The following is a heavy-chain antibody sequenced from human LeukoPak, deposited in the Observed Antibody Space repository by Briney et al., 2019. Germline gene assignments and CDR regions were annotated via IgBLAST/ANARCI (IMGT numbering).Heavy chain of an antibody. D-gene: IGHD3-3*01. J-gene: IGHJ5*02. V-gene: IGHV4-39*07. Sequence: PSETLSLTCTVSGGSISSSSYYWGWIRQPPGKGLEWIGSIYHSGSTYYNPSLKSRVTISVDTSKNQFSLKLSSVTAADTAVYYCAREGVYYDFWSGYSGFDPWGQGTLVTVSS. CDR3: AREGVYYDFWSGYSGFDP. CDR2: IYHSGST. CDR1: GGSISSSSYY.